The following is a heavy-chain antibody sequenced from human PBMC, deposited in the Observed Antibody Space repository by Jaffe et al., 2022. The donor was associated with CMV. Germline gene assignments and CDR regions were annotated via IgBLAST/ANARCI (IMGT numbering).Heavy chain of an antibody. CDR2: IKQDGSEK. V-gene: IGHV3-7*01. D-gene: IGHD1-26*01. CDR3: ARDSGSYHSRFDY. J-gene: IGHJ4*02. CDR1: GFTFSSYW. Sequence: EVQLVESGGGLVQPGGSLRLSCAASGFTFSSYWMSWVRQAPGKGLEWVANIKQDGSEKYYVDSVKGRFTISRDNAKNSLYLQMNSLRAEDTAVYYCARDSGSYHSRFDYWGQGTLVTVSS.